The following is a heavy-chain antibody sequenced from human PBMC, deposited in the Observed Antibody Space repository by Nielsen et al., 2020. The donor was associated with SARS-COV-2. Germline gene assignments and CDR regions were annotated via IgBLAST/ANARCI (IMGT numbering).Heavy chain of an antibody. Sequence: SETLSLTCTVSGGSISSGGYYWSWIRQHPGKGLEWIGYIYYSGSTNYNPSLKSRVTISVDTSKNQFSLKLSSVTAADAAVYYCARDGRYSYGSGFDYWGQGTLVTVSS. CDR2: IYYSGST. CDR1: GGSISSGGYY. J-gene: IGHJ4*01. V-gene: IGHV4-61*08. D-gene: IGHD5-18*01. CDR3: ARDGRYSYGSGFDY.